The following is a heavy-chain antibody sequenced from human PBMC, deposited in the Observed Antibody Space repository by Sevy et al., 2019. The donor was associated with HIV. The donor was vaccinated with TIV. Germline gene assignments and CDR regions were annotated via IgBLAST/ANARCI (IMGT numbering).Heavy chain of an antibody. D-gene: IGHD5-18*01. CDR2: IYPGDSDT. Sequence: GESLKISCKGSGYSFTSYWIGWVRQMPGKGLEWMGIIYPGDSDTRYSPSFQGQVTISADKSISTAYLQWRSLKASDTAMYYCARPLKADTAMVIFDYWGQGTLVTVSS. CDR1: GYSFTSYW. J-gene: IGHJ4*02. CDR3: ARPLKADTAMVIFDY. V-gene: IGHV5-51*01.